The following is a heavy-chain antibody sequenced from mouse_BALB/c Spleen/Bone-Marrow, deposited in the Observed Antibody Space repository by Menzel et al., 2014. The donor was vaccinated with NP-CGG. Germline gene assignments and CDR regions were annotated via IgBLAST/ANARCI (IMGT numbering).Heavy chain of an antibody. CDR1: GYTFTSYV. CDR2: INPYNDGT. Sequence: VQLQQSGPELVKPGASVKMSCKASGYTFTSYVMHWVKQKPGQGLEWIGYINPYNDGTKYNEKFKGKATLTSDKSSSTAYMELSSLTPEDSAVYYCARPGGNYVLYAMDYWGQGTSVTVSS. D-gene: IGHD2-1*01. CDR3: ARPGGNYVLYAMDY. J-gene: IGHJ4*01. V-gene: IGHV1-14*01.